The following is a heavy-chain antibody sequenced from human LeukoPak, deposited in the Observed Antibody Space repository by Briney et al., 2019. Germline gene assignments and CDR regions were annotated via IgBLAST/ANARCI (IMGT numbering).Heavy chain of an antibody. D-gene: IGHD6-6*01. CDR3: ARPRAARPFSAFDI. V-gene: IGHV4-39*01. CDR1: GGSISSSSYY. Sequence: SETLSLTCTVSGGSISSSSYYWGWIRQPPGKGLEWIGSIYYSGSTYYNPSLKSRVTISVDTSKNQFSLKLSSVTAADTAVYYCARPRAARPFSAFDIWGQGTMVTVSS. J-gene: IGHJ3*02. CDR2: IYYSGST.